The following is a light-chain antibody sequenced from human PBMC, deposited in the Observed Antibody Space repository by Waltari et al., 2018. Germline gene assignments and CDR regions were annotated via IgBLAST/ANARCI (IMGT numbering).Light chain of an antibody. V-gene: IGLV2-14*01. CDR1: SSDDGGYHF. Sequence: QSALTQPASVSGSPGQSITISCTGTSSDDGGYHFVSWYQQHPGKAPKLMIYDVSKRPSGVSNRFSGSKSGNTASLTISGLQAEDEADYYCSSYTSSSTSVVFGGGTKLTVL. J-gene: IGLJ2*01. CDR3: SSYTSSSTSVV. CDR2: DVS.